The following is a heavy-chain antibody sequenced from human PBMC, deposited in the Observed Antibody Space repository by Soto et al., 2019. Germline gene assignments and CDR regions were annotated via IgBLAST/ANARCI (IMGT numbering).Heavy chain of an antibody. CDR1: VFTFSNFA. V-gene: IGHV3-30*18. Sequence: PGGSLRLSCAASVFTFSNFAMHWVRQAPGKGLEWVAVISYDGSNQYYAESLKGRFTIARDNSKNTLSLQMSSLRAEDTAVYYCAKDNAGYSSGSSFFDYWGQGTLVTVSS. CDR2: ISYDGSNQ. D-gene: IGHD6-25*01. J-gene: IGHJ4*02. CDR3: AKDNAGYSSGSSFFDY.